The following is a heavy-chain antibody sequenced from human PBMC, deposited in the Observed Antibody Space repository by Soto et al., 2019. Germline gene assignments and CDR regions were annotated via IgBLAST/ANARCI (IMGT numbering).Heavy chain of an antibody. V-gene: IGHV3-11*06. J-gene: IGHJ4*02. CDR1: GFTFSDYY. CDR3: ARVPISRGSGWYDFDF. Sequence: VQLVESGGGLVKPGGSLRLSCAASGFTFSDYYMSWIRQAPGKGLEWVSYISHSGTYTNYADSVKGRFTISRDNAKNSLYLQMNSLRAEDSAVFYCARVPISRGSGWYDFDFWGQGTVVTVSS. D-gene: IGHD6-19*01. CDR2: ISHSGTYT.